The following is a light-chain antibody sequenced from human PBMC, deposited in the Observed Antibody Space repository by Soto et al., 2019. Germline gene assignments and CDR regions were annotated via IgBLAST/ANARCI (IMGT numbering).Light chain of an antibody. V-gene: IGKV1-5*03. CDR2: RTT. CDR3: QQYDSYWST. CDR1: QDISTW. Sequence: DIQMTQSPSTLSASVGDRVTITCRASQDISTWLAWYQQKPGKAPKLVIYRTTTLESGVPASFVGSGSGTVFTLTISSLQSDDFATYYCQQYDSYWSTFGQGTKVEL. J-gene: IGKJ1*01.